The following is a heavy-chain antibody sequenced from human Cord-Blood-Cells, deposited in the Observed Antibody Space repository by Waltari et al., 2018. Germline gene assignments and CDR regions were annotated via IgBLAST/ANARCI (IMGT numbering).Heavy chain of an antibody. CDR2: IKQDGSEK. Sequence: EWVANIKQDGSEKYYVDSVKDRFTISRDNAKNSLYLQMNSLRAEDTAVYYCAKYRGYSYGYWYFDLWGRGTLVTVSS. D-gene: IGHD5-18*01. CDR3: AKYRGYSYGYWYFDL. V-gene: IGHV3-7*01. J-gene: IGHJ2*01.